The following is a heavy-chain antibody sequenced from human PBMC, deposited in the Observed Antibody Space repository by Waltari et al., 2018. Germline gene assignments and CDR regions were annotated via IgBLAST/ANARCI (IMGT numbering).Heavy chain of an antibody. CDR2: IYYRGST. J-gene: IGHJ3*02. Sequence: QLQLQESGPGLVKPSETLSLTCTVSGGSISSSSYYWGWIRQPPGKGLEWIGSIYYRGSTYYNPSLKSRVTISVDTSKNQFSLKLSSVTAADTAVYYCARGRAAGGYSGYGAFDIWGQGTMVTVSS. CDR1: GGSISSSSYY. CDR3: ARGRAAGGYSGYGAFDI. V-gene: IGHV4-39*07. D-gene: IGHD5-12*01.